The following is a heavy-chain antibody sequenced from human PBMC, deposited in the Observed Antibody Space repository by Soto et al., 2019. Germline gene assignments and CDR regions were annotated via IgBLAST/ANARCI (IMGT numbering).Heavy chain of an antibody. CDR2: IYYSGST. CDR1: GGSISSSSYY. D-gene: IGHD3-16*02. J-gene: IGHJ3*02. V-gene: IGHV4-39*01. CDR3: ARLAIPTPMITFGGVIEVSDDAFDI. Sequence: SETLSLTCTVSGGSISSSSYYWGWIRQPPGKGLEWIGSIYYSGSTYYNPSLKSRVTISVDTSKNQFSLKLSSVTAADTAVYYCARLAIPTPMITFGGVIEVSDDAFDIWGQGTMVTVSS.